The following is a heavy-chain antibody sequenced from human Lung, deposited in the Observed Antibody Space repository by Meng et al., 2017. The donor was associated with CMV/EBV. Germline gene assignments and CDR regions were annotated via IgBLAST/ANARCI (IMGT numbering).Heavy chain of an antibody. CDR2: INPNSGGT. CDR1: GYTFTGYY. Sequence: ASVXVSXKASGYTFTGYYMHWVRQAPGQGLEWMGWINPNSGGTNYAQKFQGRVTMTRDTSISTAYMELSRVKSDDTAVYYCARDGLALTQQLVPYGMDVWRQGXTVTVSS. J-gene: IGHJ6*02. CDR3: ARDGLALTQQLVPYGMDV. V-gene: IGHV1-2*02. D-gene: IGHD6-13*01.